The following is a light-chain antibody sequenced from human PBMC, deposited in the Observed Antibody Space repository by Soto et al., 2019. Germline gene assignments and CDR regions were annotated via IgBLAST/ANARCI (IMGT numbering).Light chain of an antibody. V-gene: IGLV2-14*01. J-gene: IGLJ2*01. Sequence: QSALTQPASVSGSPGQSITISCTGTSDDIGANNYVSWYQHHPGKAPKILIYEAANRPSGISHRFSGSKSGNTASLTISGLQAEDEAYYFFTSYTSASTLVFGGGTKLTVL. CDR3: TSYTSASTLV. CDR1: SDDIGANNY. CDR2: EAA.